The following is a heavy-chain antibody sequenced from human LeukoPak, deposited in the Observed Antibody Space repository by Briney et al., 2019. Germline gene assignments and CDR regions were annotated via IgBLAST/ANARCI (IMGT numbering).Heavy chain of an antibody. CDR2: INPSGGST. CDR3: ARDTGDDYVDY. Sequence: ASVKVSCKASGYTFTSYYMHWVRQAPGQGLEWMGIINPSGGSTSYAQKFQGRVTMTRDTSTSTVYMELSSLRSEDTAVYFCARDTGDDYVDYWGQGTLVTVSS. D-gene: IGHD3-16*01. V-gene: IGHV1-46*01. J-gene: IGHJ4*02. CDR1: GYTFTSYY.